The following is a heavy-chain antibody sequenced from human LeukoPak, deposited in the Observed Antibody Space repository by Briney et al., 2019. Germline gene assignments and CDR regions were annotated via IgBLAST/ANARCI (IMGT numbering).Heavy chain of an antibody. CDR3: ARVGQAGEAFDI. CDR2: MNPNSGNT. V-gene: IGHV1-8*01. D-gene: IGHD3-10*01. Sequence: ASVKVSCKASGYTFTSYDINWVRQATGQGLEWMGWMNPNSGNTGYAQKFQGRVTMTRNTSISTAYMELSSLRSEDTAAYYCARVGQAGEAFDIWGQGTMVTVSS. J-gene: IGHJ3*02. CDR1: GYTFTSYD.